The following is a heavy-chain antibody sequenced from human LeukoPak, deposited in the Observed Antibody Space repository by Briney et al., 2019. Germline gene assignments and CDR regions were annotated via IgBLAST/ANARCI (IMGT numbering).Heavy chain of an antibody. J-gene: IGHJ4*02. D-gene: IGHD3-22*01. CDR1: GFTVSSNE. V-gene: IGHV3-38-3*01. CDR3: KKRGLRARPYSSGYYQRVAY. CDR2: ISGGST. Sequence: GGSLRLSCAASGFTVSSNEMSWVRQAPGKGLEWVSSISGGSTYYADSRKGRFTISRDNSKNTLHLQMNSLRAEDTAVYYCKKRGLRARPYSSGYYQRVAYWGQGTLVTVSS.